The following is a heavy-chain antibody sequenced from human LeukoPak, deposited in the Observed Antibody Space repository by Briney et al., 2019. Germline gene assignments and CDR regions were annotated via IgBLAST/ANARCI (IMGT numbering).Heavy chain of an antibody. Sequence: GGSLRLSCAASGFTVSSNYMSWVREAPGKGLEGVSVIYAGGSTYYADSVKSRCTISRDNSKNTVYLQMNSLIAEDTAVYYCAGEQDILTGLDYWGRGTLVTVS. V-gene: IGHV3-66*01. D-gene: IGHD3-9*01. J-gene: IGHJ4*02. CDR1: GFTVSSNY. CDR2: IYAGGST. CDR3: AGEQDILTGLDY.